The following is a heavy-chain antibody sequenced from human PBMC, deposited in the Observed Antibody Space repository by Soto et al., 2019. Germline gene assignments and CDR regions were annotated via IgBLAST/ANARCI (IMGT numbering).Heavy chain of an antibody. J-gene: IGHJ1*01. CDR3: ARHSLREYFQH. CDR2: IYSTWST. D-gene: IGHD1-26*01. Sequence: SETLSLTCTVSGVSISGRYFYWSWIRQHPGKGLEWIGYIYSTWSTYYTPSLKSRLTISLDTSKNQFSLNLYSVTAADTAVYYCARHSLREYFQHWGQGTLVTVSS. V-gene: IGHV4-31*03. CDR1: GVSISGRYFY.